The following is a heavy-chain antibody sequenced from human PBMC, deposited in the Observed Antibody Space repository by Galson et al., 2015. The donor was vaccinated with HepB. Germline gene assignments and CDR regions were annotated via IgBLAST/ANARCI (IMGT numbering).Heavy chain of an antibody. CDR3: AKDGTHAYCSGWHVTWDYVDY. CDR1: GFTFSSYG. V-gene: IGHV3-30*18. Sequence: SLRLSCAASGFTFSSYGMHWVRQAPGKGLEWVAVISYDGSNKYYADSVKGRFTISRDNSKNTLYLQMNSLRAEDTAVYYCAKDGTHAYCSGWHVTWDYVDYWGQGTLVTVSS. D-gene: IGHD6-19*01. CDR2: ISYDGSNK. J-gene: IGHJ4*02.